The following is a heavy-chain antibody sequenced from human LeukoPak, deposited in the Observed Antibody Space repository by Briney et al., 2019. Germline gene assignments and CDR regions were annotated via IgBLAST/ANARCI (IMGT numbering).Heavy chain of an antibody. V-gene: IGHV3-30-3*01. Sequence: GGSLRLSCAASGFTFSSYAMHWVRQAPGKGLEWVAVISYDGSNKYYADSVKGRFTISRDNSKNTLYLQMNSLRAEDTAVYYCAKDSRVVVPAAIPPLWFDPWGQGTLVTVSS. CDR2: ISYDGSNK. CDR1: GFTFSSYA. CDR3: AKDSRVVVPAAIPPLWFDP. J-gene: IGHJ5*02. D-gene: IGHD2-2*02.